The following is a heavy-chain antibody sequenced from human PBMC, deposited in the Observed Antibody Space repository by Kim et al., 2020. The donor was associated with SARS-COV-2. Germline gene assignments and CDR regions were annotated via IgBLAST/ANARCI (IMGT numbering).Heavy chain of an antibody. J-gene: IGHJ4*02. Sequence: SETLSLTCAVYGGSFSGFYWSWIRQPPGKGLEWIGEINHSGSTNYNPSLKSRVTISVDTSKNQFSLKLSSVTAADTAVYYCASRNNSSGYSSPFDYWGQGTLVTVSS. CDR2: INHSGST. D-gene: IGHD3-22*01. V-gene: IGHV4-34*01. CDR3: ASRNNSSGYSSPFDY. CDR1: GGSFSGFY.